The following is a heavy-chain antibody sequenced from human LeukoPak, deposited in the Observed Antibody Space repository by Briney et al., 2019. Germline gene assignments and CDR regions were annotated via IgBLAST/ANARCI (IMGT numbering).Heavy chain of an antibody. D-gene: IGHD2-8*01. Sequence: SGGSLRLSCVASGFTFSNYAMSWVRQASGKGLEWVSAVSGGSSNTYYADSVKGRFTISRDNSKNTLYLQMNSLRAEDTAVYYCARDGLGYCTNGVCYSFDYWGQGTLVTVSS. V-gene: IGHV3-23*01. CDR2: VSGGSSNT. J-gene: IGHJ4*02. CDR3: ARDGLGYCTNGVCYSFDY. CDR1: GFTFSNYA.